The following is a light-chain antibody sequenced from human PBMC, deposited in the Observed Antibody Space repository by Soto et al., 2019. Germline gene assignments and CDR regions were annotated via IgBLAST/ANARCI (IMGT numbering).Light chain of an antibody. CDR1: QSVSSSY. Sequence: MELPQAPSSLCWSPGERATLSCRAIQSVSSSYLAGYQQKPGQAPRPLIYGASSRATGIPDRFSGSGSGTDFTLTISRLEPEDFAVYYCQQYGSSPALTFGGGTQVDI. CDR2: GAS. V-gene: IGKV3-20*01. J-gene: IGKJ4*01. CDR3: QQYGSSPALT.